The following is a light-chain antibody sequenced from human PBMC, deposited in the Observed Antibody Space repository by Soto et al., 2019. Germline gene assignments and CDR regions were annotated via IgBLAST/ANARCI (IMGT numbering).Light chain of an antibody. CDR1: QSVAYTSNKKTY. V-gene: IGKV4-1*01. CDR3: QQYYSALWA. Sequence: DIVMTQSPDSLAVSLGERATINCKASQSVAYTSNKKTYVAWYQQKAGQPPKLLLYWSSTRASGVPDRFSGGGSGTDFTLTISSLQAEDVAVYYCQQYYSALWAFGQGTKVQIK. J-gene: IGKJ1*01. CDR2: WSS.